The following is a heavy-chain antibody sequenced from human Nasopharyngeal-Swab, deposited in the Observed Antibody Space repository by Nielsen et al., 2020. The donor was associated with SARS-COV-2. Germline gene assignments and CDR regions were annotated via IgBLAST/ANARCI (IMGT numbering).Heavy chain of an antibody. CDR1: GGTFSSYA. CDR3: ARGDTIFGKGSYDAFDI. Sequence: VKVSCKASGGTFSSYAISWVRQAPGQGLEWMGGIIPIFGTANYAQKFQGRVTITADKSTSTAYMELSSLRSEDTAVYYCARGDTIFGKGSYDAFDIWGQGTMVTVSS. CDR2: IIPIFGTA. V-gene: IGHV1-69*06. D-gene: IGHD3-3*01. J-gene: IGHJ3*02.